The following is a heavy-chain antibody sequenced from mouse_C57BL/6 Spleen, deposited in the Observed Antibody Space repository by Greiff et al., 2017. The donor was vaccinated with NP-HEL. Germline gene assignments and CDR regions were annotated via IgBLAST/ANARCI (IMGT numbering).Heavy chain of an antibody. J-gene: IGHJ2*01. CDR3: ARGPITTVVAPDY. CDR2: IDPSDSYT. V-gene: IGHV1-59*01. CDR1: GYTFTSYW. D-gene: IGHD1-1*01. Sequence: VQLQQPGAELVRPGTSVKLSCKASGYTFTSYWMHWVKQRPGQGLEWIGVIDPSDSYTNYNQKFKGKATLTVDTSSSTAYMQLSSLTSEDSAVYYCARGPITTVVAPDYWGQGTTLTVSS.